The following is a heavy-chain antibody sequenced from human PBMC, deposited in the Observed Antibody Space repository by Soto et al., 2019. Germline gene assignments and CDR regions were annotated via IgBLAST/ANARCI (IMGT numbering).Heavy chain of an antibody. CDR2: IYYSGST. V-gene: IGHV4-39*01. CDR3: ARTYYDILTGSQEYGMDV. D-gene: IGHD3-9*01. J-gene: IGHJ6*02. CDR1: GGSISSSSYY. Sequence: QLQLQESGPGLVKPSETLSLTCTVSGGSISSSSYYWGWIHQPPGKGLEWIGSIYYSGSTYYNPSLKSRVTISLDTSKTQFSLKLSSVTAADTAVYYCARTYYDILTGSQEYGMDVWGQGTTVTVSS.